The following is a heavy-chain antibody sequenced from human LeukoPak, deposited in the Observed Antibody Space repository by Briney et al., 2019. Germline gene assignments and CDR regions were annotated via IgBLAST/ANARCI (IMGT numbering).Heavy chain of an antibody. D-gene: IGHD6-19*01. CDR1: GGSIRSYY. CDR3: ARDNQWLVS. Sequence: SETLSLTCTVSGGSIRSYYWSWIRQPPGKGLEWIGYIYYSGSTNYNPSLKSRVTISVDTSKNQFSLKLMSVTAADTAVYYCARDNQWLVSWGQGTLVTVSS. V-gene: IGHV4-59*01. J-gene: IGHJ5*02. CDR2: IYYSGST.